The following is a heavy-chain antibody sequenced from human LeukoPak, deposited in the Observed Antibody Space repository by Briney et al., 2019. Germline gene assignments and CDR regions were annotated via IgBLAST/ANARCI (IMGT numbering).Heavy chain of an antibody. D-gene: IGHD5-18*01. CDR3: ARRTGYGPSRYFQH. V-gene: IGHV4-34*01. Sequence: SETLSLTCAVYGGSFSGYYWSWIRQPPGKGLEWIGEINHSGSTNYNPSLKSRVTISVDTSKNQFSLKLSSVTAADTAVYYCARRTGYGPSRYFQHWGQGTLVTVSS. J-gene: IGHJ1*01. CDR1: GGSFSGYY. CDR2: INHSGST.